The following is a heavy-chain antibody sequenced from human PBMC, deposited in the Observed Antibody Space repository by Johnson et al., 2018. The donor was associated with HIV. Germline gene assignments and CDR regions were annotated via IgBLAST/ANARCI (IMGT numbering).Heavy chain of an antibody. D-gene: IGHD2-21*01. CDR2: ISYDGSNK. Sequence: QVQLVESGGGVVQPGRSLRLACAASGFTFSSYAMHWVSQGPGKGLEWVAVISYDGSNKNYADSVKGGLPISSDNSKNTLYLQMHSLRAEDTAVYYCANEQPAYCGGDCYSDDAFDIWGQGTMVTVSS. V-gene: IGHV3-30-3*02. J-gene: IGHJ3*02. CDR3: ANEQPAYCGGDCYSDDAFDI. CDR1: GFTFSSYA.